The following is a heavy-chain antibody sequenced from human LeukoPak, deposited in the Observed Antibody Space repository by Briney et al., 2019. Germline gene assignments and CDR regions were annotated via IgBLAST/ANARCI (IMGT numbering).Heavy chain of an antibody. CDR1: GYTFTSYA. CDR2: INAGNGNT. CDR3: ARDRWGSSWGFDY. Sequence: GASVKVSCKASGYTFTSYAMHWVRQAPGQRLEWMGWINAGNGNTKYSQKFQGRVTITRDTSATTAYMELSSLRSEDTAVYYCARDRWGSSWGFDYWGQGTLVTVSS. V-gene: IGHV1-3*01. J-gene: IGHJ4*02. D-gene: IGHD6-13*01.